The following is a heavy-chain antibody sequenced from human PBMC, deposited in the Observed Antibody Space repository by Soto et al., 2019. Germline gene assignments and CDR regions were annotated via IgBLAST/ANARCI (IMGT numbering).Heavy chain of an antibody. CDR3: ARGRRYDILTGYSENWFDP. Sequence: QVQLVQSGAEVKKPGSSVKVSCKASGGTFSSYAISWVRQAPGQGLEWMGGIIPIFGTANYAQKFQGRVTITADESTGTAYMELSSLRSEDTAVYYCARGRRYDILTGYSENWFDPWGQGTMVTVSS. J-gene: IGHJ5*02. CDR2: IIPIFGTA. V-gene: IGHV1-69*01. CDR1: GGTFSSYA. D-gene: IGHD3-9*01.